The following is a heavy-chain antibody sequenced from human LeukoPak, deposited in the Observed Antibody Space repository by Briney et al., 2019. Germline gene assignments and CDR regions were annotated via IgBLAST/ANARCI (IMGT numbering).Heavy chain of an antibody. Sequence: GGSLRLSCAASGFTFSVYSMNWVRQAPGKGLEWVSSISSSSSYIYYADSVKGRFTISRDNAKNPLYLQMNSLRAEDTAVYYCARGRSPTFYSDSSGYYGLFEYWGQGTLVTVSS. D-gene: IGHD3-22*01. CDR2: ISSSSSYI. J-gene: IGHJ4*02. CDR3: ARGRSPTFYSDSSGYYGLFEY. CDR1: GFTFSVYS. V-gene: IGHV3-21*01.